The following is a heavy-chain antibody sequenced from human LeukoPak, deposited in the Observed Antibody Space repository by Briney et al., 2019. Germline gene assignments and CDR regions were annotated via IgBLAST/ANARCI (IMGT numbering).Heavy chain of an antibody. D-gene: IGHD6-19*01. Sequence: PGGSLSLSCAASGFTFSSYAMSWVRQAPGKGLEWVSAISGSGGSTYYADSVKGRFTISRDNSKNTLYLQMNSLRAEDTAVYYCAKDHALAVAGTHYYYYGMDVWGQGTTVTVSS. CDR3: AKDHALAVAGTHYYYYGMDV. J-gene: IGHJ6*02. V-gene: IGHV3-23*01. CDR2: ISGSGGST. CDR1: GFTFSSYA.